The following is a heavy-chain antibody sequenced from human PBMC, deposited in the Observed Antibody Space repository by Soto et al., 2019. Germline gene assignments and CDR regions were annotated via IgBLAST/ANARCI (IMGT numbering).Heavy chain of an antibody. CDR3: ARDNAMTIGGIDV. CDR1: GGSISIHY. V-gene: IGHV4-59*11. Sequence: SETLSLTCTVSGGSISIHYCTWIRQPPGKGLAWIGYVYYIGSTNYNPPRKVRVTISVDTSKKQFSLKLSSVTAADTAVYYCARDNAMTIGGIDVWGQGTTVTVSS. CDR2: VYYIGST. D-gene: IGHD2-2*01. J-gene: IGHJ6*02.